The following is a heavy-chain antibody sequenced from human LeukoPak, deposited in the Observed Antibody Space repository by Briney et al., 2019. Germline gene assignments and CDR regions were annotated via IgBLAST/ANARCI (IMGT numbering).Heavy chain of an antibody. D-gene: IGHD5-24*01. V-gene: IGHV4-59*01. CDR3: ARGEGLGDFDY. Sequence: SETLSLTCTVSGGSISSYYWSWIRQPPGKGLEWIGYIYYSGTTNYNPSLKSRVTISVDTSKNQFSLKLSSVTAADAAVYYCARGEGLGDFDYRGQGALVTVSS. CDR2: IYYSGTT. J-gene: IGHJ4*02. CDR1: GGSISSYY.